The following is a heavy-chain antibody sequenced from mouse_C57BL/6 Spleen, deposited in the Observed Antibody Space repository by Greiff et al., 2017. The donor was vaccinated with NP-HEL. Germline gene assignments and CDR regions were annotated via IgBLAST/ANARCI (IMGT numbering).Heavy chain of an antibody. CDR2: ISSGSSTI. CDR1: GFTFSDYG. CDR3: ARPDNYYGSSPDY. Sequence: DVMLVESGGGLVKPGGSLKLSCAASGFTFSDYGMHWVRQAPEKGLEWVAYISSGSSTIYYADSVKGRFTISRDNAKNTLFLQMTSLRSEDTAMYYCARPDNYYGSSPDYWGQGTTLTVSS. V-gene: IGHV5-17*01. J-gene: IGHJ2*01. D-gene: IGHD1-1*01.